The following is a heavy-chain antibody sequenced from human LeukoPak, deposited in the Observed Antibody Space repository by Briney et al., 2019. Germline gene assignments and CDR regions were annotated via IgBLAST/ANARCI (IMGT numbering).Heavy chain of an antibody. J-gene: IGHJ4*02. D-gene: IGHD3/OR15-3a*01. V-gene: IGHV3-7*03. CDR2: IKDDGRDK. CDR3: ARDPGTGFDS. Sequence: GGSLRLSCTASGFTFRSYWMTWVRQAPGKGLEGVANIKDDGRDKKYVDSVKGRFTISRDNAKNSLYLQMSSLTAEDTAVYYCARDPGTGFDSWGQGTLVTVSS. CDR1: GFTFRSYW.